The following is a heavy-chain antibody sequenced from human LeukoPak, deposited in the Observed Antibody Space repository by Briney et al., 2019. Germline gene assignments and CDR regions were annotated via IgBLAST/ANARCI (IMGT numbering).Heavy chain of an antibody. V-gene: IGHV1-46*01. Sequence: GASVKVSCKASGYTLTDYHMHWVRQAPGQGLEWMGIIDTSGGYSTYVAQKFRGRVSITRDTPSNTVYMEMSSLRSEDTAVYYCARPQYNWNDYDSYPMDVWGQGTTVTVSS. J-gene: IGHJ6*02. CDR3: ARPQYNWNDYDSYPMDV. D-gene: IGHD1-1*01. CDR2: IDTSGGYS. CDR1: GYTLTDYH.